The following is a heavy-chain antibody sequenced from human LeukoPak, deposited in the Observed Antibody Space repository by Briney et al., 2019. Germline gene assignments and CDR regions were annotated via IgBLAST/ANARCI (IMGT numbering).Heavy chain of an antibody. J-gene: IGHJ5*02. V-gene: IGHV1-2*02. Sequence: ASVKVSCMASGYTFTGYYMHWVRQAPGQGLEWMGWINPNSGGTNYAQKFQGRVTMTRDTSISTAYMDLSRLRSDDTAVYYCAREADYGDYVFWFDPWGQGTLVTVSS. CDR1: GYTFTGYY. D-gene: IGHD4-17*01. CDR3: AREADYGDYVFWFDP. CDR2: INPNSGGT.